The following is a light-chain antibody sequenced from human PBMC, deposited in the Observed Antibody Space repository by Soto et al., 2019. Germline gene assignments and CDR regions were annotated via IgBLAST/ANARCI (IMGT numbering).Light chain of an antibody. CDR3: CSYAGSSTFV. V-gene: IGLV2-23*03. CDR2: EGS. CDR1: SSDVGSYNL. J-gene: IGLJ2*01. Sequence: QSVLTQPASVSGSPGQSITISCTGTSSDVGSYNLVSWYQQHPGKAPKLMIYEGSKRPSGVSNRFSGSKSGNTACLTISGLQAEDEADYYCCSYAGSSTFVFGGGTKLTVL.